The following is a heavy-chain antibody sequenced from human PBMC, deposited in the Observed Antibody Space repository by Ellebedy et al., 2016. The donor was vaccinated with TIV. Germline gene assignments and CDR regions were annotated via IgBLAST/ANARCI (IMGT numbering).Heavy chain of an antibody. CDR1: GGSISSYY. V-gene: IGHV4-59*01. CDR3: ARGGTVAGTEWFDP. J-gene: IGHJ5*02. CDR2: IYYSGST. Sequence: SETLSLXCTVSGGSISSYYWSWIRQPPGKGLEWIGYIYYSGSTNYNPSLKSRVTISVDTSKNQFSLKLSSVTAADMAVYYCARGGTVAGTEWFDPWGQGTLVTVSS. D-gene: IGHD6-19*01.